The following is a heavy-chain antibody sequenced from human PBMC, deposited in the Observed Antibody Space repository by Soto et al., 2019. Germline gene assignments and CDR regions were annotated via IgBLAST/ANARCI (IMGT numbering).Heavy chain of an antibody. CDR2: IYYSGST. CDR1: GGSISSSSYY. Sequence: SETLSLTCTVSGGSISSSSYYWGWIRQPPGKGLEWIGSIYYSGSTYYNPSLKSRVTISVDTSKNQFSLKLSSVTAADTAVYYCARHSYPRAEVVPAAGLNWFDPWGQGTLVTVSS. J-gene: IGHJ5*02. CDR3: ARHSYPRAEVVPAAGLNWFDP. V-gene: IGHV4-39*01. D-gene: IGHD2-2*01.